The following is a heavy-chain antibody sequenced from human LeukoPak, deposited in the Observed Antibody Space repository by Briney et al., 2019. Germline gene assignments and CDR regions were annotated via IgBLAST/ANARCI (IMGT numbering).Heavy chain of an antibody. D-gene: IGHD5/OR15-5a*01. CDR2: TSYDETNK. CDR3: ARDVWPLDS. CDR1: GFTFSNYG. J-gene: IGHJ4*02. V-gene: IGHV3-30*03. Sequence: GGSLRLSCGASGFTFSNYGMHWVRQAPGKGLEWVAVTSYDETNKYYADSVKGRFTISRDNSKNTVYLQMNSLRSEDTAVYYCARDVWPLDSWGRGALVTVSS.